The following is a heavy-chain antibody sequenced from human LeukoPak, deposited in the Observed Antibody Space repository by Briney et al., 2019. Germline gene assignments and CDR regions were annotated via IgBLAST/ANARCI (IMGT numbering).Heavy chain of an antibody. CDR3: GRGYCTSSSCFARHWFDP. CDR2: IYYSGNT. Sequence: SQTLSLTPTVSLGSISSGGYYWSWIRQHPGKGPECIGYIYYSGNTYYKPSLKSRVTISVDTSKNQFSRKLSSVTAADRAVYYCGRGYCTSSSCFARHWFDPWGQGTLVTVSS. CDR1: LGSISSGGYY. J-gene: IGHJ5*02. V-gene: IGHV4-31*03. D-gene: IGHD2-2*01.